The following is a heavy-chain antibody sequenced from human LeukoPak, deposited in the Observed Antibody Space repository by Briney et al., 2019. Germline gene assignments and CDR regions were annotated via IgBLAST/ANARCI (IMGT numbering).Heavy chain of an antibody. CDR2: ISSSGSYI. CDR1: GFTFSSYS. CDR3: GRGRPRGYSGYVIDY. J-gene: IGHJ4*02. D-gene: IGHD5-12*01. Sequence: GGSLRLSCAASGFTFSSYSMNWVRQAPGKGLEWVSSISSSGSYIYYADSVKGRFTISRDNAKNTLYLQMNSLRAEDTAAFYCGRGRPRGYSGYVIDYWGQGTPITVSS. V-gene: IGHV3-21*01.